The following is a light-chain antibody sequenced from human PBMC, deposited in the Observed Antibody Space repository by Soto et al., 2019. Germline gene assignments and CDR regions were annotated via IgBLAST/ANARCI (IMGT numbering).Light chain of an antibody. J-gene: IGLJ3*02. V-gene: IGLV1-44*01. CDR2: SNS. CDR1: SSNIGRNN. CDR3: AAWHDSLDGWV. Sequence: QSVLTQPPSASGTPGQRVTISCSGSSSNIGRNNVNWYQQRSGTAPKLLIYSNSQRPSGVPDRFSGSKSGTSASLAISGLQSDDEADYYCAAWHDSLDGWVFGGGTKLTVL.